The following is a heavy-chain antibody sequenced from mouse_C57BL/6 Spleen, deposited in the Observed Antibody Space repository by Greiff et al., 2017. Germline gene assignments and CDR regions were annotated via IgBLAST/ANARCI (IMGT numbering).Heavy chain of an antibody. CDR3: AREEGGTGARFAY. CDR1: GFTFSSYA. J-gene: IGHJ3*01. D-gene: IGHD1-1*02. Sequence: DVKLVESGGGLVKPGGSLKLSCAASGFTFSSYAMSWVRQTPEKRLEWVATISDGGSYTYYPDNVKGRFTISRDNAKNNLYLQMSHLKSEDTAMYYCAREEGGTGARFAYWGQGTLVTVSA. CDR2: ISDGGSYT. V-gene: IGHV5-4*01.